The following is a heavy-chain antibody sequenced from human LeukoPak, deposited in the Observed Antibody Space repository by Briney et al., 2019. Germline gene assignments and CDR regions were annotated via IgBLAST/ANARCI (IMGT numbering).Heavy chain of an antibody. CDR2: IYYSGST. V-gene: IGHV4-30-4*01. Sequence: SETLSLTCTVSGGSISSGDYYWSWIRQPPGKGLEWIGYIYYSGSTYYNPSLKSRVTISVDTSKNQFSLKLSSVTAADTAVYYCARDARSGYYPTLDYWGQGTLVTVSS. J-gene: IGHJ4*02. D-gene: IGHD3-22*01. CDR1: GGSISSGDYY. CDR3: ARDARSGYYPTLDY.